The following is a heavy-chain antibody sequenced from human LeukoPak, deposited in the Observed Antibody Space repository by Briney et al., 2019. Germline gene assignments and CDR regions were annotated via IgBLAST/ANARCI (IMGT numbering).Heavy chain of an antibody. J-gene: IGHJ4*02. Sequence: PSETLSLTCTVSGGSISSYYWSWLRQPAGKGLEWIGEINHSGSTNYNPSLKSRVTISVDTSKNQFSLKLSSVTAADTAVYYCARVGSGWYSSSWFDYWGQGTLVTVSS. D-gene: IGHD6-19*01. CDR2: INHSGST. CDR1: GGSISSYY. V-gene: IGHV4-59*12. CDR3: ARVGSGWYSSSWFDY.